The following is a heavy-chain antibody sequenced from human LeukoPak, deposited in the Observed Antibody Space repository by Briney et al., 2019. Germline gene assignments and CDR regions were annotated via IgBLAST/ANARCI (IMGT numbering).Heavy chain of an antibody. CDR1: GGSISSSSYY. V-gene: IGHV4-39*07. CDR3: ARTTFYCSSTICYPGYMDV. Sequence: SETLSLTCTVSGGSISSSSYYWGWIRQPPGRGLEWIGSIYYSGSTYYNPSLKSRVTISVDRSKNQFSLKLSSVTAADTAVYYCARTTFYCSSTICYPGYMDVWGKGTTVTVSS. CDR2: IYYSGST. D-gene: IGHD2-2*01. J-gene: IGHJ6*03.